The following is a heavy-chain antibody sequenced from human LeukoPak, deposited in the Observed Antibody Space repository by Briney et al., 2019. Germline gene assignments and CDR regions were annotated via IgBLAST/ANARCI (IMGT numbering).Heavy chain of an antibody. CDR2: IKQDGSEK. J-gene: IGHJ4*02. D-gene: IGHD6-6*01. V-gene: IGHV3-7*02. CDR3: ARARGSPRHYFDY. CDR1: GFTFSSYW. Sequence: PGGSLRLSCAASGFTFSSYWMSWVRQAPGKGLEWVANIKQDGSEKYYVDSVKGRFTISRDNAKNSLYLQMHGLRAEDTAVYHCARARGSPRHYFDYWGQGTLVTVSS.